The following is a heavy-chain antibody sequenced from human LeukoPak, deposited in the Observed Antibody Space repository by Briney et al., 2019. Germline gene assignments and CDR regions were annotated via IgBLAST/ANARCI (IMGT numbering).Heavy chain of an antibody. V-gene: IGHV3-33*08. J-gene: IGHJ6*02. CDR3: ARDSPRIAAAGPQGYGMDV. CDR2: IWYDGSNK. CDR1: GFTFSDHY. D-gene: IGHD6-13*01. Sequence: GGSLRLSCGASGFTFSDHYMHWVRQAPGKGLEWVAVIWYDGSNKYYADSVKGRFTISRDNSKNTLYLQMNSLRAEDTAVYYCARDSPRIAAAGPQGYGMDVWGQGTTVTVSS.